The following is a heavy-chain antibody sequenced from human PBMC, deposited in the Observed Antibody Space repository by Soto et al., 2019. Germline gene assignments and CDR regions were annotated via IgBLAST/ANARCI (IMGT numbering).Heavy chain of an antibody. J-gene: IGHJ6*02. V-gene: IGHV1-69*01. Sequence: FVTVSFKASGGSFRNFAINLVRQAHGQGLEWMGGIIPTLGTTDYAHKFQGRVTITADEATRTAYMELSGLRSEDTAVYYCARDDATHCGDDCYRYFYYGMDGWGQGTTVTVSS. CDR3: ARDDATHCGDDCYRYFYYGMDG. CDR2: IIPTLGTT. D-gene: IGHD2-21*02. CDR1: GGSFRNFA.